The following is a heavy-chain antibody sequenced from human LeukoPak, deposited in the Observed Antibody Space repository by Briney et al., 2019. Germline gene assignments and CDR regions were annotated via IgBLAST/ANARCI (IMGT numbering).Heavy chain of an antibody. D-gene: IGHD3-10*01. CDR2: ISYDGTNK. CDR1: GFSFSTYA. V-gene: IGHV3-30-3*01. CDR3: AKAENYGSGSYFKELAY. J-gene: IGHJ4*02. Sequence: PGRSLRLSCTASGFSFSTYAMHWVRQAPGKGLEWVAVISYDGTNKYYADSMKGRFTISRDNSKNTLYLQMNNLRTEDTGVYYCAKAENYGSGSYFKELAYWGQGTLVTVSS.